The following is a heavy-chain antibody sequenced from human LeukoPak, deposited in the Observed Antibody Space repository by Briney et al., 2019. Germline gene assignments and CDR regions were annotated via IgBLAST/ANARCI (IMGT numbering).Heavy chain of an antibody. J-gene: IGHJ3*02. Sequence: GGSLRLSCAASGFTFSSYSMNWVRQAPGKGLEWVSYISSSSSTIYYADSVKGRFTISRDNAKNSLYLQMNSLRAEDTAVYYCARDTLYDSSGGDAFDIWGQGTMVTVSS. CDR1: GFTFSSYS. D-gene: IGHD3-22*01. CDR3: ARDTLYDSSGGDAFDI. V-gene: IGHV3-48*04. CDR2: ISSSSSTI.